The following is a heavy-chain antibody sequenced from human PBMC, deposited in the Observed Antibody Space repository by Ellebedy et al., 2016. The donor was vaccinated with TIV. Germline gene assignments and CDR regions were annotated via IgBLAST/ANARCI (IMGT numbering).Heavy chain of an antibody. CDR3: ARHTYVGDENWLDP. Sequence: SQTLSLTCAISGDSVSSNSATWNWIRQSPSGGLEWLGRTYYRSKWSIDYAVSLRSRITINSDTSKNQFSLQLNSVTPEDTAVYYCARHTYVGDENWLDPWGQGTLVTVSS. D-gene: IGHD4-17*01. CDR1: GDSVSSNSAT. V-gene: IGHV6-1*01. J-gene: IGHJ5*02. CDR2: TYYRSKWSI.